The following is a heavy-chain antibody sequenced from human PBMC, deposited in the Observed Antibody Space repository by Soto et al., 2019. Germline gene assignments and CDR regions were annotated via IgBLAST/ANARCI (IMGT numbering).Heavy chain of an antibody. Sequence: SETLSLTCNVSDGSISTYFCNWIRHPAGKGLEWIGLIDTSGNTNYNPSLKSRVTMSADTSRNQFSLKLNSVTAADTAVYYCARGGQDFWSAPFDYWGQGAPVTVS. J-gene: IGHJ4*02. CDR3: ARGGQDFWSAPFDY. V-gene: IGHV4-4*07. D-gene: IGHD3-3*01. CDR1: DGSISTYF. CDR2: IDTSGNT.